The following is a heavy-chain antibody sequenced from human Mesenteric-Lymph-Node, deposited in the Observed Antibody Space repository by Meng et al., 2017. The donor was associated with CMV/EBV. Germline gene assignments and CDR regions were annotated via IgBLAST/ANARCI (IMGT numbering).Heavy chain of an antibody. V-gene: IGHV4-59*01. D-gene: IGHD3-3*01. CDR3: ARADVTIFGVVIRGFGMDV. Sequence: SETLSLTCTVSGGSISSYYWSWIRQPPGKGLEWIGYIYYTGSTHYNPSLKSRVTISVDTSNNQFSLKLSSVTAADTAVYYCARADVTIFGVVIRGFGMDVWGQGTTVTVSS. J-gene: IGHJ6*02. CDR1: GGSISSYY. CDR2: IYYTGST.